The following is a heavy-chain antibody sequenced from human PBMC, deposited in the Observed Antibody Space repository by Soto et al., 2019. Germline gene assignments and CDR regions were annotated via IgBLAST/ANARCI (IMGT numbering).Heavy chain of an antibody. D-gene: IGHD4-17*01. CDR2: ITHSGST. J-gene: IGHJ6*02. CDR3: ARDTAPSDV. V-gene: IGHV4-34*01. Sequence: SETLSLTCGVYGGSFSGYSWSWIRQPPGKGLEWIGEITHSGSTKYNPSLESRVTISIDTSKNQFSLNLNSVTAADTAVYYCARDTAPSDVWGQGTTVTVSS. CDR1: GGSFSGYS.